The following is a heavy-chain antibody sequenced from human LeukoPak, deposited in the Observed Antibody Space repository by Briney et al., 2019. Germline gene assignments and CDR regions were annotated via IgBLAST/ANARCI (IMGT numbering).Heavy chain of an antibody. CDR1: GFTFSSYA. Sequence: GGSLRLSCAASGFTFSSYAMSWVRQAPGKGLEWVSAISGSGGSTYYADSVKGRFTIPRDNSKNTLYLQMNSLRAEDTAVYYCARFSGSYGIDGDEEDYWGQGTLVTVSS. CDR3: ARFSGSYGIDGDEEDY. D-gene: IGHD1-26*01. J-gene: IGHJ4*02. V-gene: IGHV3-23*01. CDR2: ISGSGGST.